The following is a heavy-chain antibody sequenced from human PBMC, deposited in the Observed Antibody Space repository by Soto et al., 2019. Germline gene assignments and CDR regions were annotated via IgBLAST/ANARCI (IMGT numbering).Heavy chain of an antibody. CDR2: ISDSGDRT. J-gene: IGHJ3*01. Sequence: GGSLRLSCASSGFTLSMSAVNWVRQAPGKGLEWVSYISDSGDRTYYADSVKGRFTISRDRSKNTVSLQMDSLRAEDTAGYYCAKDRGIIVTAGDAFDVWGQGTTVTV. V-gene: IGHV3-23*01. CDR3: AKDRGIIVTAGDAFDV. CDR1: GFTLSMSA. D-gene: IGHD3-16*02.